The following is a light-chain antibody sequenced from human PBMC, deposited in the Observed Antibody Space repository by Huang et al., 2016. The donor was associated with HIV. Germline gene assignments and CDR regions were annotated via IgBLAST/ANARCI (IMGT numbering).Light chain of an antibody. Sequence: DIQMTQSPSSLSAFVGDRVTITCRASQTITKYLNWYRQKPGTAPELLIYVASNLQSGVPSRFSGGGSGTDFTLTISSLQPEDSATYYCQQSYSSPPTFGQGTKVEI. CDR2: VAS. J-gene: IGKJ1*01. CDR1: QTITKY. CDR3: QQSYSSPPT. V-gene: IGKV1-39*01.